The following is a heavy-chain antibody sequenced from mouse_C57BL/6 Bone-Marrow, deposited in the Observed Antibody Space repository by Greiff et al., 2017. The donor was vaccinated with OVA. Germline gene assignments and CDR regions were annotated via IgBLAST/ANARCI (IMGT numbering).Heavy chain of an antibody. J-gene: IGHJ3*01. CDR3: ARHQDDYDVWFAY. CDR1: GFTFSDYY. V-gene: IGHV5-12*01. CDR2: ISNGGGST. D-gene: IGHD2-4*01. Sequence: DVHLVESGGGLVQPGGSLKLSCAASGFTFSDYYMYWVRQTPEKRLEWVAYISNGGGSTYYPDTVKGRFTISRDNAKNTLYLQMSRLKSEDTAMYYCARHQDDYDVWFAYWGQGTLVTVSA.